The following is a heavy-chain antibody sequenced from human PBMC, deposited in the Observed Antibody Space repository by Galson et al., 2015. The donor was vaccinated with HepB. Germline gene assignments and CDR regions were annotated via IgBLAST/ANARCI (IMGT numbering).Heavy chain of an antibody. Sequence: SVKVSCKASGYIFTGYGISWVRQVPGQGLEWMGWISAFNGDRDYAQKFQGRVTMTTDTSTSTAYMELRSLRSDDTAVYYCARDRQDSSGYYTLDYWGQGTLVTVSS. CDR1: GYIFTGYG. J-gene: IGHJ4*02. CDR2: ISAFNGDR. D-gene: IGHD3-22*01. CDR3: ARDRQDSSGYYTLDY. V-gene: IGHV1-18*04.